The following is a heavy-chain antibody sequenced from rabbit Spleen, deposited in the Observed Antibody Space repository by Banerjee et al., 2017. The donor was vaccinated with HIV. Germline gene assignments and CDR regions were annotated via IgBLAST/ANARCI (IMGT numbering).Heavy chain of an antibody. V-gene: IGHV1S7*01. CDR1: GIAFTNYY. Sequence: QLTETGGGLVQPGGSLTLSCTASGIAFTNYYITCVRQAPGKGLEWIGIIYAAKGSTDYASGGKGRFTITSDNASSTVEMKMTSLPAADTAAYFCARGVAHGLGRTRLDLWGPGTLVTVS. CDR3: ARGVAHGLGRTRLDL. CDR2: IYAAKGST. J-gene: IGHJ3*01. D-gene: IGHD4-1*01.